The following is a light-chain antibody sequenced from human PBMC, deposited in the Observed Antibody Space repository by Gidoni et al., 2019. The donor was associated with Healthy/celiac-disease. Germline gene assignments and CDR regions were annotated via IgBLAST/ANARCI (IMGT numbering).Light chain of an antibody. Sequence: ELTQPPSVSVSPGQTASITCSGDKLGDKYACWYQQKPGQSPVLVIYQDSKRPSGIPERFSGSNSGNTATLTISGTQAMDEADYYCQAWDSSTAGVFGGGTKLTVL. CDR2: QDS. V-gene: IGLV3-1*01. CDR3: QAWDSSTAGV. CDR1: KLGDKY. J-gene: IGLJ3*02.